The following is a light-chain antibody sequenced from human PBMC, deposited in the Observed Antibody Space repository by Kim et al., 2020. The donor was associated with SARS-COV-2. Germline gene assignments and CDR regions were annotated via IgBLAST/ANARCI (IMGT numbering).Light chain of an antibody. CDR2: YDS. J-gene: IGLJ3*02. CDR3: QVWDSSSDLRV. CDR1: NIGSKS. Sequence: PGKTAWITCGGNNIGSKSVHWYQQKPGQAPVLVIYYDSDRPSGIPERFSGSNSGNTATLTISRVEAGDEADYYCQVWDSSSDLRVFGGGTKLTVL. V-gene: IGLV3-21*04.